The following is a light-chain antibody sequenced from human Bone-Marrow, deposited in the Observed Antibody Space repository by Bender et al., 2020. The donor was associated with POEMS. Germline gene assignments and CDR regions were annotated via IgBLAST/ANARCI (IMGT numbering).Light chain of an antibody. CDR2: KGT. Sequence: QSALTQPASVSGSPGQSITISCTGSSNDLGSYHLVSWYQHHPGKAPKLMIYKGTLRPSGVSDRFSGSKSGNTASLTISGLQAEDEADYYCCSYARSSAYIFGTGTKVTVL. CDR1: SNDLGSYHL. V-gene: IGLV2-23*01. CDR3: CSYARSSAYI. J-gene: IGLJ1*01.